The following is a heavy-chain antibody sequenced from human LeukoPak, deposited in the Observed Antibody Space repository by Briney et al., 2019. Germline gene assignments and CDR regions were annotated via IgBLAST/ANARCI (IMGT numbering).Heavy chain of an antibody. D-gene: IGHD2-15*01. CDR1: GFTFSNYA. J-gene: IGHJ4*02. CDR3: AKGDDIVVVVAALDY. CDR2: ISGSGGST. Sequence: GGSLRLSCAASGFTFSNYAMSWVRQAPGKALEWVSAISGSGGSTYYADSVKGRFTISRDNSKNTLYLQMNSLRAEDTAVYYCAKGDDIVVVVAALDYWGQGTLVTVSS. V-gene: IGHV3-23*01.